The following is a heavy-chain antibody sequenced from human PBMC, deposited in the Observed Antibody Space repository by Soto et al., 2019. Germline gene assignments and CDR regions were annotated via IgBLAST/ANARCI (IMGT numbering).Heavy chain of an antibody. Sequence: PSETLSLTCAVYGGSFSGYYWSWIRQPPGKGLEWIGEINHSGSTNYNPSLKSRVTISVDTSKNQFSLKLSSVTAADTAVYYCARKVRYSGYVRVDYWGQGTLVTVSS. J-gene: IGHJ4*02. D-gene: IGHD5-12*01. CDR3: ARKVRYSGYVRVDY. V-gene: IGHV4-34*01. CDR2: INHSGST. CDR1: GGSFSGYY.